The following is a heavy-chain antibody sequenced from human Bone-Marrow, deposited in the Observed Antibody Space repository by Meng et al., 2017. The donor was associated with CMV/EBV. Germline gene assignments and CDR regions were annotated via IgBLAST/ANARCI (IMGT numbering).Heavy chain of an antibody. Sequence: GGSLRLSCAASGFTVSSNYMSWVRQAPGKGLEWVSVIYSGGSTYYADSVKGRFTISRDNSKNTLYLQMNSLRAEDTAVYYCARSVEQRLLRIGFDMWGQGTMVTVSS. J-gene: IGHJ3*02. CDR3: ARSVEQRLLRIGFDM. D-gene: IGHD6-25*01. CDR2: IYSGGST. CDR1: GFTVSSNY. V-gene: IGHV3-66*02.